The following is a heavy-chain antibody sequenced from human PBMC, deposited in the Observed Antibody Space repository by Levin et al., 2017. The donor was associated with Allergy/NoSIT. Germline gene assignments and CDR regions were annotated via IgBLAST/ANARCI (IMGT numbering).Heavy chain of an antibody. CDR1: GFTFSSYA. J-gene: IGHJ3*02. D-gene: IGHD3-16*02. CDR2: ISDTGSST. Sequence: PGGSLRLSCAASGFTFSSYAMTWVRQAPGKGLEWVSGISDTGSSTYYADSVKGRFTISRDNSKNTLYLQMNSLRAEDTAIYYCAKDPQIMLTFGGVIVSDDDAFDIWGQGTMVTVSS. CDR3: AKDPQIMLTFGGVIVSDDDAFDI. V-gene: IGHV3-23*01.